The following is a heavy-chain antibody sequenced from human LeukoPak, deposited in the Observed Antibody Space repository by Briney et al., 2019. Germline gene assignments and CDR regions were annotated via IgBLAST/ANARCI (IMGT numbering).Heavy chain of an antibody. Sequence: PGGSLRLSCAASGFTFSSYWMSWVRQAPGKGLEWVSYISSSSSTIYYADSVKGRFTISRDNAKNSLYLQMNSLRDEDTAVYYCAREGCSSTSCYTDYWGQGTLVTVSS. CDR2: ISSSSSTI. CDR1: GFTFSSYW. J-gene: IGHJ4*02. V-gene: IGHV3-48*02. D-gene: IGHD2-2*02. CDR3: AREGCSSTSCYTDY.